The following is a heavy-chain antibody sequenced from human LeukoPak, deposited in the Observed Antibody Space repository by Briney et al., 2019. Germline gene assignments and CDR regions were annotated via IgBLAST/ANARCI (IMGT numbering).Heavy chain of an antibody. CDR2: VYDNGNS. D-gene: IGHD3-3*01. V-gene: IGHV4-59*01. Sequence: PSETLSLTCSVSGGSMRHSYWTWIRQTPDKGLEWIGYVYDNGNSNSRSSLRSRVSMSVDTSKNEFSLKLSSVTAADTAVYFCARGSRYKPDFFDDWGLGTPVTVSS. J-gene: IGHJ4*02. CDR3: ARGSRYKPDFFDD. CDR1: GGSMRHSY.